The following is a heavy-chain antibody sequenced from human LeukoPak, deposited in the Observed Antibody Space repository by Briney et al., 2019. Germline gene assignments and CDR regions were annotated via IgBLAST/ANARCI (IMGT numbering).Heavy chain of an antibody. Sequence: PGGSLRLSCAASGFTFSSYSMNWVRQAPGKGLEWVAVISYDGSNKYYADSVKGRFTISRDNSKNTLYLQMNSLRAEDTAVYYCAKSSQVRSYSNFDYWGQGTLVTVSS. D-gene: IGHD1-26*01. CDR3: AKSSQVRSYSNFDY. CDR2: ISYDGSNK. J-gene: IGHJ4*02. V-gene: IGHV3-30*18. CDR1: GFTFSSYS.